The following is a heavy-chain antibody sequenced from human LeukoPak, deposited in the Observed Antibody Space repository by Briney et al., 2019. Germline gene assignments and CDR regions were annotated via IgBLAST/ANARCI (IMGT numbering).Heavy chain of an antibody. CDR3: ASQRPKNVLRFLEWGGGNFDI. D-gene: IGHD3-3*01. Sequence: SETLSLTCAVSGYSISTGYYWSWIRQPAGKGLEWIGRIYTSGSTNYNPSLKSRVTISVDTSKNQFSLKLSSVTAADTAVYYCASQRPKNVLRFLEWGGGNFDIWGQGTMVTVSS. CDR1: GYSISTGYY. CDR2: IYTSGST. J-gene: IGHJ3*02. V-gene: IGHV4-61*02.